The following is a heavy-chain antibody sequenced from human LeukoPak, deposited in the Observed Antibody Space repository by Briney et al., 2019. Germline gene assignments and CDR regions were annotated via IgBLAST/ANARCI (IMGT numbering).Heavy chain of an antibody. V-gene: IGHV3-21*01. CDR2: ISRDSTTYT. CDR3: VRPHIIDYGGNFDY. J-gene: IGHJ4*02. D-gene: IGHD4-23*01. CDR1: GFSFSGYN. Sequence: PGGSLRLSCVASGFSFSGYNMHWVRQTPGKGLEWVSSISRDSTTYTYYADSVKGRFTISRDNTKNSLYLHMNSLRAEDTAVYYCVRPHIIDYGGNFDYWGRGTLVTVSS.